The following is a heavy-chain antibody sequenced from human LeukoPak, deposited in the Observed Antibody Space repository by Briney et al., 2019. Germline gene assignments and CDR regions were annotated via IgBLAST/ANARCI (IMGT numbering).Heavy chain of an antibody. J-gene: IGHJ4*02. Sequence: GGSLRLSCAASGFTFSSYWMTWVREAPGKGLEWVANIKRDGSEKHYVDSVRGRFTISRDNTKNSLYLQMNRLRVEHTAVYYCARTYYDLYRIDYWGQGTLVTVSS. CDR1: GFTFSSYW. CDR3: ARTYYDLYRIDY. D-gene: IGHD3-16*01. V-gene: IGHV3-7*01. CDR2: IKRDGSEK.